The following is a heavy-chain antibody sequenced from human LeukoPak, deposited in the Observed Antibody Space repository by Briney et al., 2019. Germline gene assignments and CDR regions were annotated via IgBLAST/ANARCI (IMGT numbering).Heavy chain of an antibody. CDR1: GYTFTSYG. D-gene: IGHD3-10*01. J-gene: IGHJ4*02. CDR3: AREGGDYYGSGSYPDY. V-gene: IGHV1-18*01. Sequence: APVKVSCKASGYTFTSYGISWVRQAPGQGLEWMGWISAYNGNTNYAQKLQGRVTMTTDTSTSTAYMELRSLRSDDTAVCYCAREGGDYYGSGSYPDYWGQGTLVTVSS. CDR2: ISAYNGNT.